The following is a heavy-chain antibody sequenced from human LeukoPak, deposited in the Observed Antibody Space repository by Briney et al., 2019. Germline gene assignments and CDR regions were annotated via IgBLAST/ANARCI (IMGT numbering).Heavy chain of an antibody. CDR1: GFTFSSYG. CDR2: ISYDGSNK. Sequence: GGSLRLSCAASGFTFSSYGMHWVRQAPGKGLEWVAVISYDGSNKYYADSVKGRFTISRDNSKNTLYLQMNSLRAEDTAVYYCARAYGDILTGYPYFDYWGQGTLVTVSS. CDR3: ARAYGDILTGYPYFDY. D-gene: IGHD3-9*01. J-gene: IGHJ4*02. V-gene: IGHV3-30*03.